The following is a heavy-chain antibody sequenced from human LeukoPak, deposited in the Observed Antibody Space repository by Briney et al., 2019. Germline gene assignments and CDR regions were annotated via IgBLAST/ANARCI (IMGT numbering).Heavy chain of an antibody. D-gene: IGHD3-22*01. CDR1: GGSITGSTYY. V-gene: IGHV4-39*07. CDR2: MFYGGTT. CDR3: ARGLGLNYYYYMDV. J-gene: IGHJ6*03. Sequence: PSETLSLTCTVSGGSITGSTYYWAWIRQSPGKGLEWIGSMFYGGTTYYNPSLKSRVTISVDTSKNQFSLKLSSVTAADTAVYYCARGLGLNYYYYMDVWGKGTTVTVSS.